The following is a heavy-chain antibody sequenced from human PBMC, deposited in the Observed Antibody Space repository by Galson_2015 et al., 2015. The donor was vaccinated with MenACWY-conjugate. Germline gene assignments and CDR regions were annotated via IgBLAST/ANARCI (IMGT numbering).Heavy chain of an antibody. V-gene: IGHV4-4*08. Sequence: ETLSLTCAVSGGSISSHYWSWFRPPPGRGLEWFAYIRDTGDLKDNPSFKSRVTMSADKSKNKFYLRLMSVTAADTAIYYCARIPTWGYSYGYFDYWGQGILVAVSS. CDR1: GGSISSHY. CDR2: IRDTGDL. CDR3: ARIPTWGYSYGYFDY. J-gene: IGHJ4*02. D-gene: IGHD5-18*01.